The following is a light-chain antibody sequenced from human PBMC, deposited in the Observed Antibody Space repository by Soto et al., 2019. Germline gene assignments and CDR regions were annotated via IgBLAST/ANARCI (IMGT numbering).Light chain of an antibody. J-gene: IGKJ4*01. CDR3: KQRSNLLT. Sequence: EIVLTQSPATLSLSPGERATLSCRASQSVSSYLAWYQQKPGQAPRLLIYEASNRATGIPARFSGSGSGTDFTLTISRLEPEDFAVYYCKQRSNLLTFGGGTKVEIK. CDR2: EAS. V-gene: IGKV3-11*01. CDR1: QSVSSY.